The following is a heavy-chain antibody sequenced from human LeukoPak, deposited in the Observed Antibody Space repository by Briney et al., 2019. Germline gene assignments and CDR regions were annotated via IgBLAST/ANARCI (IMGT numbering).Heavy chain of an antibody. Sequence: GRSLRLSCAASGFTFDDYAMHWVRQAPGKGLEWVSGISWNSGTIYYADSVKGRFTISRDNAKNSLYLQMNSLRAEDTAVYYCASLADGYWGQGTLVTVSS. CDR1: GFTFDDYA. V-gene: IGHV3-9*01. CDR3: ASLADGY. J-gene: IGHJ4*02. D-gene: IGHD3-16*01. CDR2: ISWNSGTI.